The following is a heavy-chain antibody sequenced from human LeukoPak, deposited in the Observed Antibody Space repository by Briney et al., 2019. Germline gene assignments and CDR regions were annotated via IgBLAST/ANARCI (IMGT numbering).Heavy chain of an antibody. CDR2: INPTAGNT. J-gene: IGHJ3*02. CDR3: ARIRDGYNDAYDI. CDR1: GYTFSNYY. D-gene: IGHD5-24*01. Sequence: GASVKVSCKASGYTFSNYYLHWVRQAPGQGLEWMGLINPTAGNTYYAQRFQGRVTMTRNTSTGTVYMELSSLRSEDTAVYYCARIRDGYNDAYDIWGQGTMVTVPS. V-gene: IGHV1-46*01.